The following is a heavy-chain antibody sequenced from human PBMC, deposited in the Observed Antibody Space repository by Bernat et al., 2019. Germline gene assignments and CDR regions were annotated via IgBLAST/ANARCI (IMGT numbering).Heavy chain of an antibody. CDR1: GFSFSSYR. V-gene: IGHV3-74*01. CDR3: ARDSGYCSGGRCADAFDI. J-gene: IGHJ3*02. Sequence: EVQLVESGGGLVQPGGSLRLSCAASGFSFSSYRMHWVRQPPGKGLVWVSRSNSDGSSISYADSVKGRFTISRDNAKNTLYLQMNSLRAEDTAVYYCARDSGYCSGGRCADAFDIWGQGTTVTVSS. D-gene: IGHD2-15*01. CDR2: SNSDGSSI.